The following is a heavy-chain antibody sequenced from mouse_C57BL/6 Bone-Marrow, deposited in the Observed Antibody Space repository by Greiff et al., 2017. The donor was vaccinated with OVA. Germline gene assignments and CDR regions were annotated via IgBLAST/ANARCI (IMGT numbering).Heavy chain of an antibody. D-gene: IGHD2-1*01. CDR3: AAGNYG. V-gene: IGHV1-55*01. CDR2: IFPGSGST. CDR1: GYTFTSYW. Sequence: VKLQQSGAELVKPGASVKMSCKASGYTFTSYWITWVKQRPGQGLEWIGDIFPGSGSTNYNEKFKSKATLTVDTSSSTAYMQLSSLTSEDSAVYYCAAGNYGWGQGTSVTVSS. J-gene: IGHJ4*01.